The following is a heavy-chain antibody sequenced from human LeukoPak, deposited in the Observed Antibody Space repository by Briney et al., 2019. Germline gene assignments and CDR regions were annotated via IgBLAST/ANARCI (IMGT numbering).Heavy chain of an antibody. D-gene: IGHD3-10*01. J-gene: IGHJ4*02. CDR3: ARAQRTIGELFSLDY. CDR1: GFTFSSYA. Sequence: GRSLRLSCAPPGFTFSSYAMHWVRQAPGKGLEWVAVISSDGSNQYYADSVKGRFTISRDNSKNTLYLQMNSLRAEDTGLYYCARAQRTIGELFSLDYWGQGTLVTVSS. V-gene: IGHV3-30*04. CDR2: ISSDGSNQ.